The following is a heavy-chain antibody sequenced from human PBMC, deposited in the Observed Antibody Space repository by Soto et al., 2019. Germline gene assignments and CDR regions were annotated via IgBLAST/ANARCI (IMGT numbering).Heavy chain of an antibody. CDR1: GYTFTSYG. V-gene: IGHV1-18*01. CDR3: AISYTPPGLRLYYFDY. CDR2: ISADNGNT. D-gene: IGHD3-16*01. J-gene: IGHJ4*02. Sequence: GASVKVSCKASGYTFTSYGISWVRQAPGQGLEWMGWISADNGNTKYAQKLQGRVTITTDTSTSTAYMELSSLRSEDTAVYYCAISYTPPGLRLYYFDYWGQGTLVTVSS.